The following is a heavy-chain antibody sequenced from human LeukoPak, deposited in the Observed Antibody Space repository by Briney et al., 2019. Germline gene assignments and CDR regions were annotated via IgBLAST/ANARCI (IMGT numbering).Heavy chain of an antibody. D-gene: IGHD3-3*01. CDR3: AREINDFWSGYLN. CDR2: ISSSSSTI. CDR1: GFTFSSYS. V-gene: IGHV3-48*01. J-gene: IGHJ4*02. Sequence: PGGSLRLSCAASGFTFSSYSMNWDRQAPGKGLEWVSYISSSSSTIYYADSVKGRFTISRDNAKNSLYLQMNSLRAEDTAVYYCAREINDFWSGYLNWGQGTLVTVSS.